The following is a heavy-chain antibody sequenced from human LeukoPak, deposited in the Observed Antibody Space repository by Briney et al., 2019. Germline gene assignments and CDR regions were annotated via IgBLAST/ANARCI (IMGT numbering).Heavy chain of an antibody. CDR1: GFTFRNYW. J-gene: IGHJ4*02. D-gene: IGHD3-22*01. CDR3: AREWNYESNGYFYYY. V-gene: IGHV3-7*03. CDR2: INEGGNEK. Sequence: GGSLRLSCAASGFTFRNYWMSWVRQVPGKGLEWVVNINEGGNEKNYVDSVKGRFTASRDNAQNSLYLQMNSLRVEDTAVYYCAREWNYESNGYFYYYWGQGTLVTVSS.